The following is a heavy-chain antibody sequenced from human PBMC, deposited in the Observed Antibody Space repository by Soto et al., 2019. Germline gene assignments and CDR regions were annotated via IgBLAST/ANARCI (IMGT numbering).Heavy chain of an antibody. V-gene: IGHV6-1*01. Sequence: PSQTLSLTCALSGDSVSSNTASWNWIRQSPSRGLEWLGRTYFRSKWYNDYAVSVKSRIIINPDTSNNQFSLQLNSVTPADTAVYFCAKGDNPGPKTGYAFDPWGQGIMVTVSS. J-gene: IGHJ5*02. CDR3: AKGDNPGPKTGYAFDP. D-gene: IGHD5-12*01. CDR1: GDSVSSNTAS. CDR2: TYFRSKWYN.